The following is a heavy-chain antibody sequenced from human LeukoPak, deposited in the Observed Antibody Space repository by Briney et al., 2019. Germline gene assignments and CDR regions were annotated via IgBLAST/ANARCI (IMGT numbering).Heavy chain of an antibody. CDR1: GGTFSSYA. J-gene: IGHJ6*02. V-gene: IGHV1-69*04. Sequence: GASVKVSCKASGGTFSSYAISWVRQAPGQGLEWVGRIIPILGIANYAQKFQGRVTITADKSTSTAYMELNSLRSEDTAVYYCAREARFGELSPYYYYYGMDVWGQGTTVTVSS. CDR2: IIPILGIA. CDR3: AREARFGELSPYYYYYGMDV. D-gene: IGHD3-10*01.